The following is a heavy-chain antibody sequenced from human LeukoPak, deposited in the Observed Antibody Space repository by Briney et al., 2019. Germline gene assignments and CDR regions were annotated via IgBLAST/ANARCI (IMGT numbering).Heavy chain of an antibody. J-gene: IGHJ4*02. D-gene: IGHD3-22*01. CDR3: ARVQGGETYYYDSSGYYPDY. CDR2: INHSGST. Sequence: SETLSLTCAVYGGSFSGYYWSWIRQPPGKGLEWIGEINHSGSTNYNPSLKSRVTISVDTSKNQFSLKLSSVTAADTAVYYCARVQGGETYYYDSSGYYPDYWGQGTLVTVSS. CDR1: GGSFSGYY. V-gene: IGHV4-34*01.